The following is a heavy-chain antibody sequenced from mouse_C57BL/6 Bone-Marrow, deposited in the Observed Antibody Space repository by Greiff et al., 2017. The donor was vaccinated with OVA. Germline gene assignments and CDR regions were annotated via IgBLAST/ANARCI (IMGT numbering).Heavy chain of an antibody. D-gene: IGHD1-1*01. CDR3: ARLDIYYYGSSYDY. Sequence: QVQLQQSGPELVKPGASVKISCKASGYAFSSSWMNWVKQRPGKGLEWIGRIYPGDGDTNYNGKFKGKATLTADKSSSTAYMQLSSLTSEDSAVYFCARLDIYYYGSSYDYWGQGTTLTVSS. V-gene: IGHV1-82*01. CDR2: IYPGDGDT. J-gene: IGHJ2*01. CDR1: GYAFSSSW.